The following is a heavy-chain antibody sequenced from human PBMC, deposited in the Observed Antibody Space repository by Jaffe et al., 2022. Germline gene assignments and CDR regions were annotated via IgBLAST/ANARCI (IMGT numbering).Heavy chain of an antibody. CDR2: IYYSGST. CDR3: ARDLLGNGGGSDY. J-gene: IGHJ4*02. V-gene: IGHV4-59*01. D-gene: IGHD1-26*01. Sequence: QVQLQESGPGLVKPSETLSLTCTVSGGSISSYYWSWIRQPPGKGLEWIGYIYYSGSTNYNPSLKSRVTISVDTSKNQFSLKLSSVTAADTAVYYCARDLLGNGGGSDYWGQGTLVTVSS. CDR1: GGSISSYY.